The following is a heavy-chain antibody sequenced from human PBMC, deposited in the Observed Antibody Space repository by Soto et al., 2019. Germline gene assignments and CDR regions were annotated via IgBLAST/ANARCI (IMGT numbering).Heavy chain of an antibody. CDR2: INHSGST. D-gene: IGHD6-19*01. J-gene: IGHJ6*02. CDR1: GGSFSGYY. Sequence: PSETLSLPGAVYGGSFSGYYCSWIRQPPWKGLEWIGEINHSGSTNYNPSLKSRVTISVDKSKNQFSLKLSSVNAADTAVYYSARGSSSGWHVSYGMDVCGQLTTVTFCS. V-gene: IGHV4-34*01. CDR3: ARGSSSGWHVSYGMDV.